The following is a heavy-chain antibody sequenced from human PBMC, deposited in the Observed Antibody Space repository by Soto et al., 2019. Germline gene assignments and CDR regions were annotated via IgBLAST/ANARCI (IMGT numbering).Heavy chain of an antibody. CDR3: ARENSGYDPTGSFDY. CDR1: GGSISSSYYY. CDR2: IYYSGST. J-gene: IGHJ4*02. Sequence: PSETLSLTCTVSGGSISSSYYYWSWIRQPPGKGLEWIGYIYYSGSTYYNPSLKSRLTISVDTSKNQFSLKLNSVTAADTAVYYCARENSGYDPTGSFDYWGQGTLVTVSS. V-gene: IGHV4-30-4*01. D-gene: IGHD5-12*01.